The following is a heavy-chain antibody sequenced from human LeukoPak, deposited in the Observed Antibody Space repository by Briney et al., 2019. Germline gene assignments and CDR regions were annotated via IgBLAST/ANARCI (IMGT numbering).Heavy chain of an antibody. J-gene: IGHJ4*02. CDR3: ASGGYSYGFDY. CDR2: IYHNGNT. D-gene: IGHD5-18*01. CDR1: GGSISSGGYS. Sequence: PSQTLSPTCAVSGGSISSGGYSWIWLPHPPGKGLEWIGYIYHNGNTHYSPSLKSRVTISVDRSKNQLSLKLSSVTAADTAMYYCASGGYSYGFDYWGQGTLVTVSS. V-gene: IGHV4-30-2*01.